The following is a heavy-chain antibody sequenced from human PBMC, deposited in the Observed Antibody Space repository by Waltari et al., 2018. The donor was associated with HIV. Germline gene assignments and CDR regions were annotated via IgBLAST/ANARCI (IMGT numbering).Heavy chain of an antibody. Sequence: EVQLVESGGGLVQPGRSLRLSCAASGFTFDDYAMHWVRQAPGKGLEWVSGISWNSGSIGYADSLKGRFTISRDNAKNSLYLQMNSLRAEDTALYYCAKGAEGFGDSLGAFDIWGQGTMVTVSS. V-gene: IGHV3-9*01. J-gene: IGHJ3*02. D-gene: IGHD3-10*01. CDR2: ISWNSGSI. CDR3: AKGAEGFGDSLGAFDI. CDR1: GFTFDDYA.